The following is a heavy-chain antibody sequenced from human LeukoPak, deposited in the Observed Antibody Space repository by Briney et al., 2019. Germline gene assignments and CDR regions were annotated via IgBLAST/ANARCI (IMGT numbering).Heavy chain of an antibody. Sequence: GRSLRLSCAASGFTFSSYAMHWVRQAPGKGLEWVAVISYDGSNKYYADSVKGRFTISRDNSENTLYPQMNSLRAEDTAVYYCARRGYCSGGSCSVGYYHGMDVWGQGTTVTVSS. V-gene: IGHV3-30-3*01. CDR3: ARRGYCSGGSCSVGYYHGMDV. D-gene: IGHD2-15*01. CDR1: GFTFSSYA. CDR2: ISYDGSNK. J-gene: IGHJ6*02.